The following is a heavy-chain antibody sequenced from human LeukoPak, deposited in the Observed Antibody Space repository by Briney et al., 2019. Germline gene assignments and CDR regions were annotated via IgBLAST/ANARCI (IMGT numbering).Heavy chain of an antibody. CDR2: IYYSGST. CDR1: GGSFNGYY. CDR3: ARPLNYYDSSGLDV. J-gene: IGHJ6*04. D-gene: IGHD3-22*01. Sequence: SETLSLTCALFGGSFNGYYWTWIRQPPGKGLEWIGYIYYSGSTNYNPSLKSRVTISVDTSKNQFSLKLSSVTAADTAVYYCARPLNYYDSSGLDVWGKGTTVTVSS. V-gene: IGHV4-59*12.